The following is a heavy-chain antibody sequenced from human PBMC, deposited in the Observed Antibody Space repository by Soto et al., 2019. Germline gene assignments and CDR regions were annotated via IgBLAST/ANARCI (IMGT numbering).Heavy chain of an antibody. CDR3: ASSFDSSGYFHYGRPPFDN. Sequence: QVQLVQSGAEVKKPGSSVKVSCKASGGTFSNYIISWVRQAPGQGFEWMGGVIPLFGTTNYAQKFQGRVMITADKSTSAAYMELSSLRSEDTAVYYCASSFDSSGYFHYGRPPFDNWGQGTLVTVSS. D-gene: IGHD3-22*01. CDR1: GGTFSNYI. CDR2: VIPLFGTT. V-gene: IGHV1-69*06. J-gene: IGHJ4*02.